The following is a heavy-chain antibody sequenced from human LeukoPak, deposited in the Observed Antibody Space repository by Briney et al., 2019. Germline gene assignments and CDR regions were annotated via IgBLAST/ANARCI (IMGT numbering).Heavy chain of an antibody. CDR2: IIPIFGTA. V-gene: IGHV1-69*01. J-gene: IGHJ4*02. CDR1: GGTFSSYA. Sequence: SVKVSCKASGGTFSSYAISWVRQAPGQRLEWMGGIIPIFGTANYAQKFQGRVTITADESTSTAYMELSSLTYEDTAVYYCARAQYYYGSGSYPAFDYWGQGTLVTVSS. D-gene: IGHD3-10*01. CDR3: ARAQYYYGSGSYPAFDY.